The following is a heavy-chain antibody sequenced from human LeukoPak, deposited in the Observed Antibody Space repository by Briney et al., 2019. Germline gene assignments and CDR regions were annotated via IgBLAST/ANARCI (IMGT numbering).Heavy chain of an antibody. CDR1: GGSISGTSSY. V-gene: IGHV4-39*01. CDR2: IYYSGPT. CDR3: ATGDWPAFEIDY. Sequence: SETLSLTCTVSGGSISGTSSYWGWIRQPPGKGLEWIGNIYYSGPTYYNPSLKSRVTIFVDTSKNQFSLKLTSVTAAGTAVYYCATGDWPAFEIDYWGQGTLVTVSS. J-gene: IGHJ4*02. D-gene: IGHD3/OR15-3a*01.